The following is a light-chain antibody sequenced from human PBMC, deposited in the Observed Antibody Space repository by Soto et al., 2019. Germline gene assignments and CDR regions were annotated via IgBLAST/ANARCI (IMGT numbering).Light chain of an antibody. CDR2: DAT. CDR1: QSITAN. J-gene: IGKJ4*01. V-gene: IGKV3-11*01. CDR3: QHRGNCPA. Sequence: EIVLTQSPATLSLSPGETATLSCRASQSITANLAWYQQKPGQAPRLVVWDATQRATGIPARFSGSGSGTDFTPTIGLLEPDFVAVYYCQHRGNCPAFGRGTKVEIK.